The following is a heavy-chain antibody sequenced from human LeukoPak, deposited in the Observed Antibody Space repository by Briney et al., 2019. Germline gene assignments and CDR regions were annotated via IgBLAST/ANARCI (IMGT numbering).Heavy chain of an antibody. CDR3: ARGGATYSSSWYGNWFDP. CDR1: GGSISSYY. CDR2: IYTSGST. Sequence: SETLSLTCTVSGGSISSYYWSWIRQPAGKGLEWIGRIYTSGSTNYNPSLKSRVTMSVDTSENQFSLKLSSVTAADTAVYYCARGGATYSSSWYGNWFDPWGQGTLVTVSS. V-gene: IGHV4-4*07. D-gene: IGHD6-13*01. J-gene: IGHJ5*02.